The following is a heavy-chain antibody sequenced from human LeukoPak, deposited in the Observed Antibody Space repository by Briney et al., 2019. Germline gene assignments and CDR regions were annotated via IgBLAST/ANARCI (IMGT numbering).Heavy chain of an antibody. CDR3: ASAGRRYGMDV. D-gene: IGHD6-13*01. V-gene: IGHV4-59*01. CDR1: GGSISSYY. Sequence: PSETLSLTCTVSGGSISSYYWSWIRQPPGKGLEWIGYIYYSGSTNYNPSLKSRVTISVDTSKNQFSLKLSSVTAADTAVYYCASAGRRYGMDVWGKGTTVTVSS. CDR2: IYYSGST. J-gene: IGHJ6*04.